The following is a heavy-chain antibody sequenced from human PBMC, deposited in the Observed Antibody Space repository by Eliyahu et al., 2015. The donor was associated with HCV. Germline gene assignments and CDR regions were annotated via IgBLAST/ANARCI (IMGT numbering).Heavy chain of an antibody. V-gene: IGHV4-34*01. D-gene: IGHD4-17*01. CDR1: GXSFSXYY. J-gene: IGHJ5*02. Sequence: QVQLQQWGAGLLKPSETLSLTCAVYGXSFSXYYWSWIRQPPGKGLEWIGEINHSGSTNYNPSLKSRVTISVDTSKNQFSLKLSSVTAADTAVYYCATGGPGGDYPRWFDPWGQGTLVTVSS. CDR2: INHSGST. CDR3: ATGGPGGDYPRWFDP.